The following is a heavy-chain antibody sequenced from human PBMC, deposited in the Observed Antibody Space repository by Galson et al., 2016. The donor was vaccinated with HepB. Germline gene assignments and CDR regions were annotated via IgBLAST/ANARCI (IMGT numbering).Heavy chain of an antibody. Sequence: SLRLSCAVSGFTLSTYSTNWVRQAPGKGLEWIAYIRSRSNDRAIFYAGSVKGRFTISGDNAESMYLQMSSLRDEDTAVYYCVRDHDWGFDYWGQGALVTVSS. J-gene: IGHJ4*02. CDR1: GFTLSTYS. V-gene: IGHV3-48*02. D-gene: IGHD7-27*01. CDR2: IRSRSNDRAI. CDR3: VRDHDWGFDY.